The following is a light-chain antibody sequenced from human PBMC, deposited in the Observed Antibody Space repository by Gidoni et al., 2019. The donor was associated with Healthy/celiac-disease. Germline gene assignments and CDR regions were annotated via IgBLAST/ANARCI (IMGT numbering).Light chain of an antibody. CDR2: LGS. Sequence: DIVITQTLLSLRVTPGEPASISCRSRHRLLHSNGYNYLYLCLQKTGQSPQLLIYLGSNRASRVPASCIGGGSGTDFTLKISRVEADDVGVFYCMQALLTPLYTFGQGTKLEIK. CDR1: HRLLHSNGYNY. J-gene: IGKJ2*01. V-gene: IGKV2-28*01. CDR3: MQALLTPLYT.